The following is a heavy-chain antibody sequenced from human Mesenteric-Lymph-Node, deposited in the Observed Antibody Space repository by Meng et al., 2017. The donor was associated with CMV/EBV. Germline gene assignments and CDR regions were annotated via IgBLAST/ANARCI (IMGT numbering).Heavy chain of an antibody. CDR3: ARDLGNWIYGGDFDY. J-gene: IGHJ4*02. CDR1: GFTFSSYS. V-gene: IGHV3-21*01. D-gene: IGHD1-7*01. Sequence: GESLKISCAASGFTFSSYSMNWVRQAPGKGLEWVSSISSSSYIYYADSVKGRFTISRDNAKNSLYLQMNSLRAEDTAVYYCARDLGNWIYGGDFDYWGQGTLVTVSS. CDR2: ISSSSYI.